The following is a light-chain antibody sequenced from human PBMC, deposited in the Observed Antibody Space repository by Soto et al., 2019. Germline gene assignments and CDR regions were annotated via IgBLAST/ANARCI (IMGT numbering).Light chain of an antibody. CDR1: QSVSSN. J-gene: IGKJ5*01. V-gene: IGKV3-11*01. Sequence: EMVMTQSPATLSFSPGERATLSCMASQSVSSNFLAWYQQKPGQAPRLLIYDASHRAAGIPARFSGSGFGTDFTLTISSLEPEDAAVYYCQQRSNWPPITFGQGTRLEIK. CDR3: QQRSNWPPIT. CDR2: DAS.